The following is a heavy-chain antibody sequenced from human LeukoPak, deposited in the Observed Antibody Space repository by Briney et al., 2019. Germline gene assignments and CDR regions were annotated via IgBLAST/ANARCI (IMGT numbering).Heavy chain of an antibody. Sequence: PSETLSLTCTVAGGSISSDVHYWVWIRQAPGKGLEWIGSLLYNGNTWYNPSLESRVTISVDTSENQFSLRLTSVNAADTALYFCTRRGSGNGGTYAGMDVWGPGTSVTVSS. CDR1: GGSISSDVHY. D-gene: IGHD1-26*01. CDR3: TRRGSGNGGTYAGMDV. CDR2: LLYNGNT. J-gene: IGHJ6*02. V-gene: IGHV4-39*01.